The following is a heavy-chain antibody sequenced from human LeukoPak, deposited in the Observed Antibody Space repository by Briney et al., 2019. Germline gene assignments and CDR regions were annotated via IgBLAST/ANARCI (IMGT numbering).Heavy chain of an antibody. CDR3: ARAHSIRSVVIISRFDY. CDR1: GGSFSGYY. D-gene: IGHD3-3*01. CDR2: INHSGST. J-gene: IGHJ4*02. V-gene: IGHV4-34*01. Sequence: SETLSLTCAVYGGSFSGYYWSWTRQPPGKGLEWIGEINHSGSTNYNPSLKSRDTISVDTSKNQFSLKLSSVTAADTAVYYCARAHSIRSVVIISRFDYWGQGTLVTVSS.